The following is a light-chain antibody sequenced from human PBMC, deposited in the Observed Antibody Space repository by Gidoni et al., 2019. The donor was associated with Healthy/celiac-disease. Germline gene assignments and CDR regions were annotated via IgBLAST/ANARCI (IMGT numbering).Light chain of an antibody. CDR1: CSDVGGYNY. J-gene: IGLJ2*01. Sequence: QSALTQPRSVSGSPGQSVTISCTGTCSDVGGYNYVSWYQQHPGKAPKLMIYDVSQRPSGVPDRFSGSKSGNTASLPISGLQAEDEPDYYCCSYAGSYTLVFGGGTKLTVL. CDR2: DVS. V-gene: IGLV2-11*01. CDR3: CSYAGSYTLV.